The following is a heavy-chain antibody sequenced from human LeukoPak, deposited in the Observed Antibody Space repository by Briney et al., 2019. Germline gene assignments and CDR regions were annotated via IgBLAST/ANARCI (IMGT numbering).Heavy chain of an antibody. V-gene: IGHV3-48*03. D-gene: IGHD1-26*01. Sequence: QPGGSLRLSCAASGFTFSSYEMNWVRQAPGKGLEWVSYISSSGSTIYYADSVKGRFTISRDNAKNTLYLQMNSLRAEDTAVYYCAKGRTADIVGATGNFNYWGQGTLVTVSS. CDR2: ISSSGSTI. CDR1: GFTFSSYE. J-gene: IGHJ4*02. CDR3: AKGRTADIVGATGNFNY.